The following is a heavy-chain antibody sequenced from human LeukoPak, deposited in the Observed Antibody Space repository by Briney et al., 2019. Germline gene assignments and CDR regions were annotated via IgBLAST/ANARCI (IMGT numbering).Heavy chain of an antibody. V-gene: IGHV3-23*01. CDR3: AKVSLGATSNWFDP. CDR1: GFTFSSYG. J-gene: IGHJ5*02. D-gene: IGHD1-26*01. Sequence: PGGSLRLSCAASGFTFSSYGMSWVRQAPGKGLEWVSAISGSGGSTYYADSVKGRFTISRDNSKNTLYLQMNSLRAEDTAVYYCAKVSLGATSNWFDPWGQGTLVTVSS. CDR2: ISGSGGST.